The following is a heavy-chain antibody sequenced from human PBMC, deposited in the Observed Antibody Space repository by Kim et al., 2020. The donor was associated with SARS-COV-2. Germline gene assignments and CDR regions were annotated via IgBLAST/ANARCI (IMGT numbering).Heavy chain of an antibody. Sequence: SETLSLTCTVSGGSISSYYWSWIRQPAGKGLEWIGRIYTSGSTNYNPSLKSRVTMSVDTSKNQFSLKLSSVTAADTAVYYCARDGDERRRGYNWFDPWGQGTLVTVSS. D-gene: IGHD7-27*01. CDR2: IYTSGST. V-gene: IGHV4-4*07. CDR1: GGSISSYY. CDR3: ARDGDERRRGYNWFDP. J-gene: IGHJ5*02.